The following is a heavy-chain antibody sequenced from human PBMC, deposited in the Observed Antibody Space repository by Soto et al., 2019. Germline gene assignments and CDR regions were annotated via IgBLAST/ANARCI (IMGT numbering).Heavy chain of an antibody. CDR1: GYTFTSYD. CDR3: ARERANRFDP. Sequence: QVQLVQSGAEVKKPGASVKVSCKASGYTFTSYDINWVRRATGQGLEWMGWLNPNSGNTGYAQKVQGRVTMTRTTSISTAYMELSSMRSQDTAVYYCARERANRFDPWGQGTLVTVSS. CDR2: LNPNSGNT. J-gene: IGHJ5*02. V-gene: IGHV1-8*01.